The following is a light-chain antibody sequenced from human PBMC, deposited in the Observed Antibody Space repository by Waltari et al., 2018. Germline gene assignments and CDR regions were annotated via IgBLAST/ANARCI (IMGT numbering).Light chain of an antibody. CDR2: AAS. J-gene: IGKJ4*01. CDR3: QQYHKWPPGG. Sequence: VVTQSPATLSVSPGQTSTLPCRASQRVTTNLAWYQQKPGQAPRLLIFAASTRAPGIPSRFGGSGSGTEFTLTITSLQFEDVGVYFCQQYHKWPPGGFGGGTKVEIE. V-gene: IGKV3-15*01. CDR1: QRVTTN.